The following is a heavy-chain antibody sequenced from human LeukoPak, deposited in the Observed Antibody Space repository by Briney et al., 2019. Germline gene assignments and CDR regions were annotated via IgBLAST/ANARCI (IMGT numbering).Heavy chain of an antibody. Sequence: SQTLSLTCTVSGGSISSGGYYWSWIRQHPGKGLEWIGYIYYSGSTYYNPSLKSRVTISVDTSKNQFSLKLSSVTAADTAVYYCARGRQWLVRLRWFDPWGQGTLVTVSS. V-gene: IGHV4-31*03. D-gene: IGHD6-19*01. CDR2: IYYSGST. CDR3: ARGRQWLVRLRWFDP. CDR1: GGSISSGGYY. J-gene: IGHJ5*02.